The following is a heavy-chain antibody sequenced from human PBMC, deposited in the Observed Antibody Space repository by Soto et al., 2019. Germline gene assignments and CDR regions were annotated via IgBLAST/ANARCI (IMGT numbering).Heavy chain of an antibody. CDR1: GGSISPHY. J-gene: IGHJ4*02. D-gene: IGHD2-8*01. CDR3: AIYYCTTDTCYYFDY. CDR2: IYYTVHA. V-gene: IGHV4-59*11. Sequence: SDTLSLTSTVSGGSISPHYSSWIRQAPGKGLEWIGYIYYTVHANYNPSLMSRTAFSVDSPRNQFSVMLSSVTAAHTAVYYFAIYYCTTDTCYYFDYWGRGTRVTVSS.